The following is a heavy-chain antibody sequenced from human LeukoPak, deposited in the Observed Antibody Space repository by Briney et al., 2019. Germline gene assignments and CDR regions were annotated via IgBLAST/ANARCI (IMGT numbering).Heavy chain of an antibody. CDR2: IYYSGST. CDR1: GGSISSYY. CDR3: ARDLDTTVTMKGMDV. J-gene: IGHJ6*04. Sequence: SETLSLTCTVSGGSISSYYWSWIRQPPGKGLEWIGYIYYSGSTNYNPSLKSRVTISVDTSKNQFSLKLSSVTAADTAVYYCARDLDTTVTMKGMDVWGKGTTVTVSS. V-gene: IGHV4-59*01. D-gene: IGHD4-17*01.